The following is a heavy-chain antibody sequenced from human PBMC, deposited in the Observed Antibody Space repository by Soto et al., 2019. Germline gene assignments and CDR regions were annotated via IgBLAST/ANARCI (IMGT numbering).Heavy chain of an antibody. D-gene: IGHD3-22*01. V-gene: IGHV3-33*01. CDR1: GFTFSSYG. CDR3: ARDIRSGYDVDY. CDR2: IWYDGSNK. J-gene: IGHJ4*02. Sequence: GGSLRLSCAASGFTFSSYGMHWVRQAPGKGLEWVAVIWYDGSNKYYADSVKGRFTISRDNSKNTLYLQMNSLRAEDTAVYYCARDIRSGYDVDYWGQGTLVTVSS.